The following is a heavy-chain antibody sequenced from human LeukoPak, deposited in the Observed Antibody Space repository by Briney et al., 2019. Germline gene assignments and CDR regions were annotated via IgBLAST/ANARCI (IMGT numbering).Heavy chain of an antibody. CDR1: GYTFTGYY. CDR2: IIPIFGTA. Sequence: SVKVSCKASGYTFTGYYMHWVRQAPGQGLEWRGGIIPIFGTANYAQKFQGRVTITAGKSTSTAYMELSSLRSEDTAVYYCARASTLYCTNGVCYTGWFDPWGQGTLVTVSS. D-gene: IGHD2-8*01. V-gene: IGHV1-69*06. J-gene: IGHJ5*02. CDR3: ARASTLYCTNGVCYTGWFDP.